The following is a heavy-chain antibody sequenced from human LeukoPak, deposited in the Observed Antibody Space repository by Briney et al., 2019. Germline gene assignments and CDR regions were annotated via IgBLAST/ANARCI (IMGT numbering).Heavy chain of an antibody. CDR2: TYYRSKWYN. D-gene: IGHD6-19*01. Sequence: SQTLSLTCAVSGDSVSSKNGAWNWIRQSPSRGLEWLGRTYYRSKWYNDYAESMEGRMTISQDTSKNQYSLHLNSVTPDDTAVYYGARDLGTTGWHTFDYWGQGTLVTVSA. V-gene: IGHV6-1*01. CDR1: GDSVSSKNGA. CDR3: ARDLGTTGWHTFDY. J-gene: IGHJ4*02.